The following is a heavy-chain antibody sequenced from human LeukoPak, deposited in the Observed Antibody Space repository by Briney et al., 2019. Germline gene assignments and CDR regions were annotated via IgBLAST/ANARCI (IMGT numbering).Heavy chain of an antibody. CDR3: ARVGGRYSPLGY. CDR2: IAGSGGFT. J-gene: IGHJ4*02. Sequence: GGSLRLSCAASGFTFRTYAMNWVRQAPGKGLEWVSAIAGSGGFTTYADSVKGRFTISRDNSKNSLFLQMTSLRAEDTAVYYCARVGGRYSPLGYWGQGTLVTVSS. CDR1: GFTFRTYA. D-gene: IGHD3-16*02. V-gene: IGHV3-23*01.